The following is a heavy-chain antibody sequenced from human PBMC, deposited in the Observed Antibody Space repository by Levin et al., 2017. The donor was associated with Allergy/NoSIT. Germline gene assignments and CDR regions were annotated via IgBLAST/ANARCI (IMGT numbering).Heavy chain of an antibody. D-gene: IGHD2-2*01. CDR3: ARSVGSCSDSSCYGNYFDY. V-gene: IGHV3-21*06. CDR1: GFTFSDYR. CDR2: ISSGGAYL. J-gene: IGHJ4*02. Sequence: RGESLKISCAASGFTFSDYRMVWVRRTPGKGLEWVASISSGGAYLFFVDSVRGRFTISRDNAKTSLSLQMNSLRPEDTAVYYCARSVGSCSDSSCYGNYFDYWGLGTLVTVSS.